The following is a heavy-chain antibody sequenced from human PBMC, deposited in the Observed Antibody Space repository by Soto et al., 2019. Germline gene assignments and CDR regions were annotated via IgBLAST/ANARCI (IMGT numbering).Heavy chain of an antibody. CDR1: GCTFSSYA. CDR3: ARAKRNRYCSSTSFRNYYFEY. D-gene: IGHD2-2*01. J-gene: IGHJ4*02. CDR2: IIPIFGTA. Sequence: ASVKVSCKASGCTFSSYAISWVRQAPGQVLEWMGVIIPIFGTANYAQKFQVRVTITANESTSTAYMELSSLGSEDTAVYYCARAKRNRYCSSTSFRNYYFEYGGQGTLVTVSS. V-gene: IGHV1-69*13.